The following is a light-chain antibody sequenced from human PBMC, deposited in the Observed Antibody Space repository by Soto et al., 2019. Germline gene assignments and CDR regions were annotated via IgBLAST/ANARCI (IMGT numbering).Light chain of an antibody. J-gene: IGKJ1*01. CDR1: PAINNF. V-gene: IGKV1-27*01. CDR3: QRYNNAPWT. CDR2: AAS. Sequence: DIQMTQSPSSLSASVGDRVTITCRASPAINNFLAWYQHKPGKVPKLLIYAASTLQSGVPSRFSGSGSGTDFTLTISSLQPEDVATYYCQRYNNAPWTFGQGTKVEIK.